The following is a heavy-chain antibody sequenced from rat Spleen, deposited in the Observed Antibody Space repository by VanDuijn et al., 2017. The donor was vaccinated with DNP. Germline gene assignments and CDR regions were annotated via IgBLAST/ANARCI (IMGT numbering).Heavy chain of an antibody. CDR1: GFTFNNYW. Sequence: EVQLVESGGDLVQPGRSLKLSCVASGFTFNNYWMTWIRQVPGKGLEWVASISTSGGSTYYRDSVKGRFTVSRDNAKSTLYLQMDSLRSEDTATYYCASLEYRYNYAMDAWGQGTSVTVSS. CDR3: ASLEYRYNYAMDA. V-gene: IGHV5-31*01. J-gene: IGHJ4*01. D-gene: IGHD1-5*01. CDR2: ISTSGGST.